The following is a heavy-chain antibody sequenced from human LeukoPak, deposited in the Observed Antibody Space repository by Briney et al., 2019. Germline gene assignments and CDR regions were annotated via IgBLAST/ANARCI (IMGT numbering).Heavy chain of an antibody. CDR1: GFTFGDYA. Sequence: GGSLRLSCTASGFTFGDYAMSWFRQAPGKGLEWVSYISSSSSTIYYADSVKGRFTISRDNAKNSLYLQMDSLRAEDTAVYYCFLVGATPFFDYWGQGTLVTVSS. J-gene: IGHJ4*02. CDR2: ISSSSSTI. D-gene: IGHD1-26*01. V-gene: IGHV3-48*04. CDR3: FLVGATPFFDY.